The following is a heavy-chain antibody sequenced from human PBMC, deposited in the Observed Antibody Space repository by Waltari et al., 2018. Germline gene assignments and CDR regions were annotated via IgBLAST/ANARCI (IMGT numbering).Heavy chain of an antibody. D-gene: IGHD7-27*01. J-gene: IGHJ4*02. CDR2: IIPILGIA. Sequence: QVQLVQSGAEVKKPGSSVKVCCKASGGTLSSYAFSWGRQAPGEGLEWMGGIIPILGIANYAQKFQGRVTITADKSTSTAYMELRGLRSEDTAMYYCARGPGGLWDYFDYWGQGTLVTVSS. V-gene: IGHV1-69*10. CDR1: GGTLSSYA. CDR3: ARGPGGLWDYFDY.